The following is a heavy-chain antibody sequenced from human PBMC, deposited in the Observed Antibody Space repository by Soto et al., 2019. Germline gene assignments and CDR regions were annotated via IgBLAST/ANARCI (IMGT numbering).Heavy chain of an antibody. CDR2: IYYSGSA. Sequence: TLSLTCTVSGGSISSGDYYWSWIRQSPGLGLEWIGYIYYSGSAYYNPSLKSHVTISVDTSKNQFSLQLTSVTAADTAVYYCARVLYYGSGTSDYWGQGTLVTVSS. CDR3: ARVLYYGSGTSDY. D-gene: IGHD3-10*01. V-gene: IGHV4-30-4*08. CDR1: GGSISSGDYY. J-gene: IGHJ4*02.